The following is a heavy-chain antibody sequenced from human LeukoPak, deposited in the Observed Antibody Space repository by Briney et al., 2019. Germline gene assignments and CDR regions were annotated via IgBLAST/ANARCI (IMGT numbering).Heavy chain of an antibody. CDR2: INPNSGGT. J-gene: IGHJ3*02. CDR3: ARDPPRGWELPYDFWSGYYKGVDAFDI. V-gene: IGHV1-2*02. Sequence: GASVKVSCKASGYTFTGYYMHWVRQARGQGLEWMGWINPNSGGTNYAQKFQGRVTMTRDTSISTAYMELSRLRSDDTAVYYCARDPPRGWELPYDFWSGYYKGVDAFDIWGQGTMVTVSS. CDR1: GYTFTGYY. D-gene: IGHD3-3*01.